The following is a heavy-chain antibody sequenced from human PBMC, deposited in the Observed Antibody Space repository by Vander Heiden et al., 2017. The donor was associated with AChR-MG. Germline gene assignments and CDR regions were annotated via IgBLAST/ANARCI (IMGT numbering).Heavy chain of an antibody. CDR3: ATRNYVSSDVFFEF. D-gene: IGHD3-16*01. CDR1: GLLFSSHL. Sequence: QVRLVESGGGVVQPGGSLRLSCAPSGLLFSSHLMHWVRQAPGKGLEWVALISFDGTNKYYADSVDGRFTISRDNSRNTLFLQMDNLRSEDSAVYFCATRNYVSSDVFFEFWGRGSHVTVSS. V-gene: IGHV3-30-3*01. CDR2: ISFDGTNK. J-gene: IGHJ4*02.